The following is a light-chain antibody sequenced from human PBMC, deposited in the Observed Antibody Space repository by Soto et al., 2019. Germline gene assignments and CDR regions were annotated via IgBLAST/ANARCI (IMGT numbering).Light chain of an antibody. CDR2: GAS. CDR1: QGISSY. CDR3: QQYGSSPSIT. V-gene: IGKV3-20*01. J-gene: IGKJ5*01. Sequence: TQSPSLLSASTGDRVTISCRMSQGISSYLAWYQQKPGQAPRLLIYGASTRATGIPDRFSGSGSGTDFTLTISRLEPEDFAVYYCQQYGSSPSITFGQGTRLEIK.